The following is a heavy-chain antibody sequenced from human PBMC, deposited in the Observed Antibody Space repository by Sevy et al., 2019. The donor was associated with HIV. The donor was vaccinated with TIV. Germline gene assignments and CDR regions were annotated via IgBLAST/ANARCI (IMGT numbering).Heavy chain of an antibody. CDR2: IYYSGSI. Sequence: SESLSLTCTVSAGSISSGHYYWNWIRQPPGKGLEWIAYIYYSGSIYYNPSLKSRVTISVVTSKNQFSLKLYSVTAADTAVYYCARVSRGQQLYYFDYWGQGTLVTVSS. CDR3: ARVSRGQQLYYFDY. D-gene: IGHD5-18*01. J-gene: IGHJ4*02. CDR1: AGSISSGHYY. V-gene: IGHV4-30-4*01.